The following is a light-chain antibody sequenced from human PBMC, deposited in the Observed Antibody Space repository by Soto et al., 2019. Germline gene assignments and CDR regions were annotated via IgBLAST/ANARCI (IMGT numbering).Light chain of an antibody. CDR1: QTLSINS. J-gene: IGKJ3*01. V-gene: IGKV3-20*01. CDR2: AAS. CDR3: QQYDGAPLT. Sequence: EIVLTQSPDTLSLSPGERATLFCRASQTLSINSLAWYQQKPGQAPRLLIYAASTRHTGIPDRFNGSGSGTDFVLTINRLEPEDFAVYFCQQYDGAPLTFGPGTKVDIK.